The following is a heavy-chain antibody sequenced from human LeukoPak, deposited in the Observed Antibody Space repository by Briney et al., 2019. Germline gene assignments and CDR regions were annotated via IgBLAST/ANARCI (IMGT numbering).Heavy chain of an antibody. CDR2: ISYSGGST. CDR1: GFTFSTYA. D-gene: IGHD4-17*01. CDR3: AKGLTVTTD. V-gene: IGHV3-23*01. J-gene: IGHJ4*02. Sequence: PGGSLRLSCAASGFTFSTYAMSWVRQAPGKGLEWVSAISYSGGSTYHADSVKGRFTISRDNSKNTLYLQMNSLRAEDTAVYYCAKGLTVTTDWGQGTLVTVSS.